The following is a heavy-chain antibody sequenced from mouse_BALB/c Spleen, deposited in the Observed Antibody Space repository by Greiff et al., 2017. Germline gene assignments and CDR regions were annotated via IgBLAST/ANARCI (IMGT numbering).Heavy chain of an antibody. D-gene: IGHD1-1*01. V-gene: IGHV5-17*02. Sequence: DVKLVESGGGLVQPGGSRKLSCAASGFTFSSFGMHWVRQAPEKGLEWVAYISSGSSTIYYADTVKGRFTISRDNPKNTLFLQMTSLRSEDTAMYYCATVVATPYAMDYWGQGTSVTVSS. CDR2: ISSGSSTI. CDR1: GFTFSSFG. CDR3: ATVVATPYAMDY. J-gene: IGHJ4*01.